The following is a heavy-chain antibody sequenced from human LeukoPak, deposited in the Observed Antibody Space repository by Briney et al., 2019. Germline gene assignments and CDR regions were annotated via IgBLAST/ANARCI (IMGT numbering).Heavy chain of an antibody. CDR2: IYSGGST. V-gene: IGHV3-53*01. CDR1: GFTVSSNY. Sequence: GGSLRLSCAASGFTVSSNYMSWVRQAPGKGLEWVSVIYSGGSTYYADSVKGRFTISRDNSKNTLYLQMNSLRAGDTAVYYCARDAAQYYGMDVWGKGTTVTVSS. J-gene: IGHJ6*04. CDR3: ARDAAQYYGMDV.